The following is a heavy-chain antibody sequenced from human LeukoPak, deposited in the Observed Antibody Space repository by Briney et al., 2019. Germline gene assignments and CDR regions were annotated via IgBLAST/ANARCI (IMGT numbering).Heavy chain of an antibody. Sequence: PGGSLRLSCAASGFSFSSYGMHWVRQAPGKGLEWVAFIRYDGTNKDYADSVKGRFTISRDNSKNTLYLQMNSLRAEDTAVYYCAKITPLEPTWGQGTRATVSS. D-gene: IGHD1-1*01. CDR1: GFSFSSYG. J-gene: IGHJ5*02. CDR3: AKITPLEPT. CDR2: IRYDGTNK. V-gene: IGHV3-30*02.